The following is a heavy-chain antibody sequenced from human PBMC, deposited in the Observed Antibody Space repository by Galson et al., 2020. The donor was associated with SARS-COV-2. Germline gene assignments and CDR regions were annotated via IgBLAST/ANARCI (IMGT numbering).Heavy chain of an antibody. D-gene: IGHD3-22*01. CDR2: INPNSGGT. CDR3: ARARGYFDSSGWTSFDY. CDR1: GYTFTNYY. J-gene: IGHJ4*02. V-gene: IGHV1-2*05. Sequence: ASVKVSCKASGYTFTNYYMHWVRQATGQGLEWMGRINPNSGGTNYAQKFQGRVTMTRDTSITTAYMELTRLRSDDTVVYYCARARGYFDSSGWTSFDYWGQGTLVTVSS.